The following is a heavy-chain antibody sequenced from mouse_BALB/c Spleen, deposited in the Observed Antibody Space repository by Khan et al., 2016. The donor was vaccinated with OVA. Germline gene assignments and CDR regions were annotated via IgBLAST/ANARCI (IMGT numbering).Heavy chain of an antibody. Sequence: QIQLVQSGPELKKPGETVKISCKASGYTFTNYGMNWVKQAPGKGLKWMGWINTYTGEPTYADDFKGRFAFSLETSASTAYLHINNITNAETATYIGERNGNYWYFDVWGAGTTVTVSA. CDR2: INTYTGEP. J-gene: IGHJ1*01. CDR3: ERNGNYWYFDV. CDR1: GYTFTNYG. D-gene: IGHD2-1*01. V-gene: IGHV9-3-1*01.